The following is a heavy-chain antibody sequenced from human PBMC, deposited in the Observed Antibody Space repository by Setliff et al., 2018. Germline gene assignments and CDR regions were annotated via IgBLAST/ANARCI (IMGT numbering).Heavy chain of an antibody. D-gene: IGHD3-16*01. Sequence: SETLSLTCTVSGASITNINYYWGLIRQPPGKGLEWTGSIFYSGRTFYNPSLKSRVTISVDTSKNQFSLTLSSVTAADTAVYYCARLPNYVWGGPVDYWGQGTLVTVSS. CDR2: IFYSGRT. V-gene: IGHV4-39*01. CDR3: ARLPNYVWGGPVDY. CDR1: GASITNINYY. J-gene: IGHJ4*02.